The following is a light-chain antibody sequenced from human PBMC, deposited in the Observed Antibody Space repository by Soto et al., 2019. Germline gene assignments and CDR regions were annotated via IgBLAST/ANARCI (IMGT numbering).Light chain of an antibody. CDR1: QIISRW. V-gene: IGKV1-5*01. CDR2: EAS. Sequence: IPMTQSPSTLSASVWYRVTITCLASQIISRWLAWYQQKPGKAPKLLIYEASSLESGVPSRFSGSGSGTEFTLTSSRLQPDEFATYYCQQYNSYPPTVGGGTKVEI. CDR3: QQYNSYPPT. J-gene: IGKJ4*01.